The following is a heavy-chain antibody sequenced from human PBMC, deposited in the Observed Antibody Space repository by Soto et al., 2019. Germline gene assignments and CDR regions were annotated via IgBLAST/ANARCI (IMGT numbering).Heavy chain of an antibody. Sequence: QVQLVQSGAEVKKPGSSVKVSCKASGYTFTSYGISWVRQALGQGLEWMGWISAYNGNTNYAQKLQGRVTMTTDTSTSTGYMELRRLISDDTAVYYCSRRSGSCYSWYIDLWCRGTLVTVS. D-gene: IGHD3-10*01. V-gene: IGHV1-18*01. CDR2: ISAYNGNT. CDR1: GYTFTSYG. J-gene: IGHJ2*01. CDR3: SRRSGSCYSWYIDL.